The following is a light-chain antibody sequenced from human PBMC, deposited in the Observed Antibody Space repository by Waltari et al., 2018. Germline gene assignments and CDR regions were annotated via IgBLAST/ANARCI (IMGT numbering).Light chain of an antibody. CDR1: QSVGSTY. CDR2: VAS. V-gene: IGKV3-20*01. CDR3: QQYSRSPRLIT. Sequence: EIVLTQSPGTLSLSPGERATLSCRASQSVGSTYLAWYQQKPGQAPSLLIYVASSRATGIPDRFSGSGSGTDFTLTISRLEPEDFAVYYCQQYSRSPRLITFGPGTKVDIK. J-gene: IGKJ3*01.